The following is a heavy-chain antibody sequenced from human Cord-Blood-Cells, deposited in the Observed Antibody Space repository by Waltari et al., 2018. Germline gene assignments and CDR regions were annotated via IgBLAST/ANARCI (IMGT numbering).Heavy chain of an antibody. V-gene: IGHV4-59*01. CDR2: IYDSGSN. Sequence: QVQLQESGPGLVKPSETLSLTCTVSGGSISSYYWSWIRQPPGKGLEWIGNIYDSGSNTCNPPLKSRVTISVDTAKNQFSRKLSSVTAADTAVYYGARAYADPANLDYWGQGTLVTVSS. J-gene: IGHJ4*02. D-gene: IGHD4-17*01. CDR1: GGSISSYY. CDR3: ARAYADPANLDY.